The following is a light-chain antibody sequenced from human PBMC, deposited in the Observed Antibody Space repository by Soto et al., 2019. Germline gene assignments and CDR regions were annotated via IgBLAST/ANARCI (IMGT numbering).Light chain of an antibody. V-gene: IGKV3-15*01. CDR3: QQYNDWPPYT. Sequence: EIVMTQSPATVSVSPGERATLSFRASQSVSSKLAWYQQKPGQPPRLLIFDASARATGVPDRFSGRGSGTEFIPTISRLQSEDFAVYYCQQYNDWPPYTFGQGTKVDIK. CDR2: DAS. CDR1: QSVSSK. J-gene: IGKJ2*01.